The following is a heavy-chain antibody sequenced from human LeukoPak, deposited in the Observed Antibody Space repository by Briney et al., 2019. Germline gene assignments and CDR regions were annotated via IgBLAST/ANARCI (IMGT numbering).Heavy chain of an antibody. D-gene: IGHD5-18*01. Sequence: SETLSLTCAVYGGSFSGYYWSWIRHPPGKGLELIGEINHSGSTNYNPSLKSRVTISVDTSKNQFSLKLSSVTAADTAVYYCARARGYSYGYYYYYMDVWGKGTTVTVSS. CDR2: INHSGST. CDR3: ARARGYSYGYYYYYMDV. V-gene: IGHV4-34*01. CDR1: GGSFSGYY. J-gene: IGHJ6*03.